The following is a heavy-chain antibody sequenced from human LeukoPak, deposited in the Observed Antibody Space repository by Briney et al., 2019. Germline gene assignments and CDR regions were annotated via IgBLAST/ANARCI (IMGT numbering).Heavy chain of an antibody. D-gene: IGHD3-22*01. Sequence: QSGGSLRLSCAASGFTFSSYWMSWVRQAPGKGLEWVSAISGSGGSTYYADSVKGRFTISRDNSKNTLYLQMNSLRAEDTAVYYCAKDNSADYYDSSGFDYWGQGTLVTVSS. CDR1: GFTFSSYW. J-gene: IGHJ4*02. CDR3: AKDNSADYYDSSGFDY. CDR2: ISGSGGST. V-gene: IGHV3-23*01.